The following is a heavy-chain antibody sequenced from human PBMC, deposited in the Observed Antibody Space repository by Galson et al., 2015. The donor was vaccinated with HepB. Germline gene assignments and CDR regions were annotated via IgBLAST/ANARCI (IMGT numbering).Heavy chain of an antibody. Sequence: SVKVSCKASGYTLSSHYMHWVRQAPGQGLEWLGIINPNGGTPSYAQKFQGRVSMTRDTSASTVHLELRSLRSEDTAVYYCARALYNNDPIDYWGQGTLVTVSS. CDR2: INPNGGTP. V-gene: IGHV1-46*01. CDR3: ARALYNNDPIDY. CDR1: GYTLSSHY. J-gene: IGHJ4*02. D-gene: IGHD4-11*01.